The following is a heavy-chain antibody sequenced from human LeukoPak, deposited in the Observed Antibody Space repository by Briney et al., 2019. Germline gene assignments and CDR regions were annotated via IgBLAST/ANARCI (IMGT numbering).Heavy chain of an antibody. Sequence: SGPTLVNHTQRLTLTCTSSGFALSSSGVGVGWIRQPPGKALEWLALIYWDDDKRYSPSLKSRLTITKDTSKNQVVLTMIKMGPLNTSNYCFARRTYSYEDCYFDLWGRGTLVTVSS. D-gene: IGHD5-18*01. CDR3: ARRTYSYEDCYFDL. CDR1: GFALSSSGVG. V-gene: IGHV2-5*02. CDR2: IYWDDDK. J-gene: IGHJ2*01.